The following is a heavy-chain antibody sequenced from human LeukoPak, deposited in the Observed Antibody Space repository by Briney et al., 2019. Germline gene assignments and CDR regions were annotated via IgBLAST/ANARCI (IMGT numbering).Heavy chain of an antibody. Sequence: GSLRPSCAASGFTFSTYDMHWVRQGSGKGLEGVATIGTAGDTHYPDSVKGRFTISRENAKNSLYLQMNSLRAGDTAVYYCARGSYCGTNCYTRAFDIWGQGTMVTVSS. V-gene: IGHV3-13*01. D-gene: IGHD2-2*02. CDR2: IGTAGDT. CDR1: GFTFSTYD. J-gene: IGHJ3*02. CDR3: ARGSYCGTNCYTRAFDI.